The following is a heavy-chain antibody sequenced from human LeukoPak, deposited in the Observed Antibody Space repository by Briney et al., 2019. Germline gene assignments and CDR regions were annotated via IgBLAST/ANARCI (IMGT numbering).Heavy chain of an antibody. D-gene: IGHD4-11*01. Sequence: ASVKVSCKDSGYTFTGYYMHWVRQAPGQGLEWMGRINPNSGGTNYAQKFQGRVTMTRDTSISTAYMELSRLRSDDTAVYYCAREQSYYYGMDVWGQGTTITVSS. CDR1: GYTFTGYY. J-gene: IGHJ6*02. CDR2: INPNSGGT. CDR3: AREQSYYYGMDV. V-gene: IGHV1-2*06.